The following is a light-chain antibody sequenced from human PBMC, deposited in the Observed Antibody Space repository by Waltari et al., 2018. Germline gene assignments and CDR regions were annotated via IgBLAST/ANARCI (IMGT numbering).Light chain of an antibody. CDR2: DAS. J-gene: IGKJ4*01. V-gene: IGKV3-11*02. CDR3: QQRTNWLT. CDR1: QSVVRF. Sequence: EVVLTQSPATLSLSPVERATLSCRASQSVVRFLAWYQHKPGQAPRLLIYDASTRAAGVPARFSGSGSGRDFTLTINTLEPDDFAVYYCQQRTNWLTFGGGTKVEIK.